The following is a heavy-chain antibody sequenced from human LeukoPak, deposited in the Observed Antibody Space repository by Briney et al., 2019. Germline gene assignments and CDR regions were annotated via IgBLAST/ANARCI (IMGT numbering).Heavy chain of an antibody. CDR1: GFTFGDYG. Sequence: GRSLRLSCQVSGFTFGDYGLSWVRQAPGKGLEWVSIIYSGATTYYADSVRGRFTISRDTSKNTVSLQMNSLRAEDTAVYYCARNGYCSSTSCSSFGYWGQGTLVTVSS. CDR2: IYSGATT. D-gene: IGHD2-2*01. J-gene: IGHJ4*02. CDR3: ARNGYCSSTSCSSFGY. V-gene: IGHV3-53*01.